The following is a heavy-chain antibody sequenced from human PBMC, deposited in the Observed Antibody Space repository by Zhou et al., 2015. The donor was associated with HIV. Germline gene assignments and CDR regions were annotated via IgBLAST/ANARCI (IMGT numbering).Heavy chain of an antibody. CDR2: IIPIFGTA. Sequence: QVQLVQSGAEVKKPGSSVKVSCKASGGTFSSYAISWVRQAPGQGLEWMGGIIPIFGTANYAQKFQGRVTITADESTSTAYMELSSLRSEDTAVYYCARGVVDTAMVTAYGMDVWGQGTTGHRLL. CDR3: ARGVVDTAMVTAYGMDV. V-gene: IGHV1-69*12. D-gene: IGHD5-18*01. CDR1: GGTFSSYA. J-gene: IGHJ6*02.